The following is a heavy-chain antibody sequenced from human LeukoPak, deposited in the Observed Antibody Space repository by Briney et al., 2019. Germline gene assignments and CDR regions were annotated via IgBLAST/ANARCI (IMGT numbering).Heavy chain of an antibody. CDR3: ARDPSEGMDV. CDR2: IYYSGST. J-gene: IGHJ6*04. CDR1: GGSLSSYY. Sequence: SETLSLTCTVSGGSLSSYYWSWLRQPPGKGLEWIGYIYYSGSTNYNPSLKSRVTISVDTSKNQFSLKLSSVTAADTAVYYCARDPSEGMDVWGKGTTVTVSS. V-gene: IGHV4-59*01.